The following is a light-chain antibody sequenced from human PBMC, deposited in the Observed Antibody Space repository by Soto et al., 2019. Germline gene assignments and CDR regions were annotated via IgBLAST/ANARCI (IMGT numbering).Light chain of an antibody. Sequence: ETLMTQSPATLSVSPGERAPLSCRASQSVNNNLAWYQQKLGQAPRVLIYGASTRATGIPARFTGSGSGTEFILTITSLQSEDSAVYYCQEYNTWPWTFGQGTKVEFK. J-gene: IGKJ1*01. CDR3: QEYNTWPWT. CDR1: QSVNNN. V-gene: IGKV3-15*01. CDR2: GAS.